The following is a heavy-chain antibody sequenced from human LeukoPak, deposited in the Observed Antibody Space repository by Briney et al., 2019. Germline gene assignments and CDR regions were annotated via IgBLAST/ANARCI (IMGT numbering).Heavy chain of an antibody. CDR1: GFTFSSYW. Sequence: GGSLRLSCAASGFTFSSYWMSWVRQAPGKGLEWVANIKQDGSEKYYVDSVKGRFTISRDNAKNSLYLQMNSLRAEDTAVYYCARDFDGVAVAGFDYWGQGTLVTVSS. CDR3: ARDFDGVAVAGFDY. V-gene: IGHV3-7*01. CDR2: IKQDGSEK. J-gene: IGHJ4*02. D-gene: IGHD6-19*01.